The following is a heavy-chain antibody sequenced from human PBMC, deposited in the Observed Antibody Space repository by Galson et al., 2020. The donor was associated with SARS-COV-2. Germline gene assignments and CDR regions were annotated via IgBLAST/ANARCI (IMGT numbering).Heavy chain of an antibody. CDR1: GYTFTGYY. D-gene: IGHD3-22*01. J-gene: IGHJ6*02. CDR3: AREWDSSGYYDSLPYYYYGMDV. CDR2: INPNSGGT. V-gene: IGHV1-2*02. Sequence: ASVKVSCKASGYTFTGYYMHWVRQAPGQGLEWMGWINPNSGGTNYAQKFQGRVTMTRDTSISTAYMELSRLRSDDTAVYYCAREWDSSGYYDSLPYYYYGMDVWGQGTTVTVSS.